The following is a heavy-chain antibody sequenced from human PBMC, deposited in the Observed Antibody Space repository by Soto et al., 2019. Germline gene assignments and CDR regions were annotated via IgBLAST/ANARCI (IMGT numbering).Heavy chain of an antibody. J-gene: IGHJ4*02. V-gene: IGHV1-69*08. D-gene: IGHD5-12*01. CDR2: IIPIVNTA. CDR1: GGTFSTST. CDR3: ARDSPKGLDFSGYAAIDL. Sequence: QVQPVQSGAEVKEPGSSVKVSCKASGGTFSTSTFTWVRQAPGQGLEWMGRIIPIVNTADYAGKFQGRVTITAAKPTTTLFMELSSLKYGDTGTYYSARDSPKGLDFSGYAAIDLWGQGTLVTVS.